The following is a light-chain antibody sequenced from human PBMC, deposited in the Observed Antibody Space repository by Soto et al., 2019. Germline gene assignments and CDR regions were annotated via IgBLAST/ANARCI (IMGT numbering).Light chain of an antibody. Sequence: DIQMTQSPSSLSASVGDRVTITCQASQDISHYLNWYQQKPGKGPKLLIYDASNLQTGVPSRFSASGSGTDFTFTISSLQPEDIATYYCQQYHNLRTFGQGTKVEIK. CDR3: QQYHNLRT. CDR2: DAS. CDR1: QDISHY. V-gene: IGKV1-33*01. J-gene: IGKJ1*01.